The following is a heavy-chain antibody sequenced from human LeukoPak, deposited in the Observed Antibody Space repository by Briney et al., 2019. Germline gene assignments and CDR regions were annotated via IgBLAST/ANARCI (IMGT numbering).Heavy chain of an antibody. D-gene: IGHD3-10*01. Sequence: GGSLRLSCAASGFTFSSYWMSWVRQAPGKGLEWVANIKQDGSEKYYVDSVKGRFTISRDNAKNSLYLQMNSLRAEDTAVYYCARAFSASYYGSGSYWYYCGQGTLVTVSS. CDR1: GFTFSSYW. CDR2: IKQDGSEK. J-gene: IGHJ4*02. CDR3: ARAFSASYYGSGSYWYY. V-gene: IGHV3-7*01.